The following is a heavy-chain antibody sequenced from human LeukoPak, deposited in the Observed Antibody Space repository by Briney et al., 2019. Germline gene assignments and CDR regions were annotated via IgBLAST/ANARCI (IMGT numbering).Heavy chain of an antibody. V-gene: IGHV3-7*01. Sequence: GGSLRLSCAASGFTLINYWMSWVRQAPGKGLEWVANIYQAGNEKSYVDSVKGRFTISRDTAKNSLYLQMNTLRVEDTAVYYCSRPDSYENGRYNPHYWGQGTLVTVSS. CDR3: SRPDSYENGRYNPHY. D-gene: IGHD3-22*01. CDR2: IYQAGNEK. J-gene: IGHJ4*02. CDR1: GFTLINYW.